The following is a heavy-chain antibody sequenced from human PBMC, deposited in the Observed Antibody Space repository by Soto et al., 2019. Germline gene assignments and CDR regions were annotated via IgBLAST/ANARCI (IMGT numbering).Heavy chain of an antibody. Sequence: EVQLVESGGGLGQPGGSLRLSCAASGFTFRNYDMHWVRQVTGKGLEWVSAIGTVGDTYYPGSVKGRFTISRVNANNSLYLQRNNLRAGDPVVYYCVREGRAGSVTYDWYVDLWGRGTLVTVSS. CDR2: IGTVGDT. D-gene: IGHD3-10*01. CDR3: VREGRAGSVTYDWYVDL. J-gene: IGHJ2*01. V-gene: IGHV3-13*04. CDR1: GFTFRNYD.